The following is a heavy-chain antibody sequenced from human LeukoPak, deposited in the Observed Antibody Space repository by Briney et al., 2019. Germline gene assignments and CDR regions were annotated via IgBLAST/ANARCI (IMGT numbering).Heavy chain of an antibody. CDR2: IYYSGNT. J-gene: IGHJ4*02. Sequence: SGTLTLTCSVSGYSLSSNYWNWIRQPPGKGLEWIGYIYYSGNTNYTPSLKSRVTISIDTSKNQFSLKLSSVTAADTAVYYCARASSGYRSSFYFDYWGPGTLVPVSS. CDR3: ARASSGYRSSFYFDY. CDR1: GYSLSSNY. V-gene: IGHV4-59*01. D-gene: IGHD5-18*01.